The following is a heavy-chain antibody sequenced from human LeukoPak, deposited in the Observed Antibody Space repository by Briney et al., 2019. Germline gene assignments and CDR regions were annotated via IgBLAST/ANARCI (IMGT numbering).Heavy chain of an antibody. CDR1: GFTFNNYW. J-gene: IGHJ3*02. CDR3: AREGDDSSGYYYSFAFDI. D-gene: IGHD3-22*01. V-gene: IGHV3-7*03. Sequence: GGSLRLSCVASGFTFNNYWMSWVRQPPGKGLEWVANIKQDTREKYYVDSVKGRFTISRDNAKNSLYLQMNSLRAEDTALYYCAREGDDSSGYYYSFAFDIWGQGTMVTVSS. CDR2: IKQDTREK.